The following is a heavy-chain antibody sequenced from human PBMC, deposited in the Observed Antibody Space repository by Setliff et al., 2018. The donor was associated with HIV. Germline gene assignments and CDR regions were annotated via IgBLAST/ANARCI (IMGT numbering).Heavy chain of an antibody. CDR2: ITSSSGAI. J-gene: IGHJ4*02. CDR3: ASSGSGSYYNGLGY. V-gene: IGHV3-48*01. Sequence: GGSLRLSCAASEFTFSRYSANWVRQAPGKGLEWIACITSSSGAIYYADSVRGRFTISRDNAKNSLSLQMKSLRPEDTAVYYCASSGSGSYYNGLGYWGQGTLVTVSS. D-gene: IGHD3-10*01. CDR1: EFTFSRYS.